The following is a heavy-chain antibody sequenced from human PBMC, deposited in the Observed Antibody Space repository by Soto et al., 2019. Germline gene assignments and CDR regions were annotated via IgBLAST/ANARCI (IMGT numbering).Heavy chain of an antibody. V-gene: IGHV4-34*01. J-gene: IGHJ6*02. CDR3: ARGVRATGYLATRYYYYGMDV. Sequence: SGTRSLTWAVYGGSFSGYYWSWIRQPPGKGVEWIGEINHSGSTNYNPSLKSRVTISVDTSKNQFSLKLSSVTAADTAVYYCARGVRATGYLATRYYYYGMDVWGQGTTVTVSS. CDR2: INHSGST. D-gene: IGHD1-26*01. CDR1: GGSFSGYY.